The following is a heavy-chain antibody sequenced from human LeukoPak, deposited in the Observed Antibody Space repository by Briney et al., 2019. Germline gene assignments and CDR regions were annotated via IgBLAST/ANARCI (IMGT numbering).Heavy chain of an antibody. J-gene: IGHJ4*02. CDR3: ARAKERYGDYVDYFDY. V-gene: IGHV4-39*07. D-gene: IGHD4-17*01. CDR2: IYYSGST. Sequence: SETLSLTCTVSGGSISSGSYYWGWIRQPPGKGLEWIGSIYYSGSTYYNPSLKGRVTISVDTSKNQFSLKLSSVTAADTAVYYCARAKERYGDYVDYFDYWGQGTLVTVSS. CDR1: GGSISSGSYY.